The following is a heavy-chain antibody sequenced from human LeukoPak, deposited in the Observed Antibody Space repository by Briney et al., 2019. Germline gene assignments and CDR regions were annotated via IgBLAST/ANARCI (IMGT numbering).Heavy chain of an antibody. CDR1: GFTFDENG. Sequence: GGSLRLSCVASGFTFDENGMNWVRQAPGKGLEWVSGINWNGGSTGYADSVKGRFTISRDNAKNSLYLQMNSLRAEDTAVYYCARRAGAYSHPYDYWGQGTLVTVSS. J-gene: IGHJ4*02. CDR3: ARRAGAYSHPYDY. D-gene: IGHD4/OR15-4a*01. V-gene: IGHV3-20*04. CDR2: INWNGGST.